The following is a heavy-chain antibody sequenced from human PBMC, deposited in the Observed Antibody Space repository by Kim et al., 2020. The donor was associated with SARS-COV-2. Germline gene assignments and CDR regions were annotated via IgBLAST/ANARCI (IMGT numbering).Heavy chain of an antibody. D-gene: IGHD2-21*01. J-gene: IGHJ5*02. CDR1: GFSFSTSP. Sequence: GGSLRLSCVASGFSFSTSPMHWVRQAPGKGLLWVSRIGDVTDTTYADSVKGRFTVSRDNAKNTLYLQMDSLRVEDTSMYYCAGDRRSLGDSWGQGTQVIVSS. CDR3: AGDRRSLGDS. V-gene: IGHV3-74*01. CDR2: IGDVTDT.